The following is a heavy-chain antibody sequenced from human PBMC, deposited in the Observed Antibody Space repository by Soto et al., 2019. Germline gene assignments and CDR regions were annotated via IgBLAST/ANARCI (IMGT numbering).Heavy chain of an antibody. V-gene: IGHV3-48*03. J-gene: IGHJ4*02. CDR3: ARVRLAYGDIDH. CDR1: GFTFSTYE. CDR2: ISSSGSII. D-gene: IGHD4-17*01. Sequence: GVSLRLSCAASGFTFSTYEMNWVRQAPGKGLEWVSYISSSGSIIYYAESVKGRFTISRDNAKNSLYLRMNSLRAEDTAVYYCARVRLAYGDIDHWGQGTLVTVSS.